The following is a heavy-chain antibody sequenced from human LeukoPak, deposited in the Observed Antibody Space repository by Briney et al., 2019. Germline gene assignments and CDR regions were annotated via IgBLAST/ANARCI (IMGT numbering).Heavy chain of an antibody. D-gene: IGHD4-23*01. CDR3: ARDFSPTVVTRDAFDI. V-gene: IGHV4-4*07. CDR2: IYTSGGT. Sequence: PSETLSLTCTVSGGSISSYYWSWIRRPAGKGLEWIGRIYTSGGTNYNPSLKSRVTMSVDTSKNQFSLKLSSVTAADTAVYYCARDFSPTVVTRDAFDIWGQGTMVTVSS. CDR1: GGSISSYY. J-gene: IGHJ3*02.